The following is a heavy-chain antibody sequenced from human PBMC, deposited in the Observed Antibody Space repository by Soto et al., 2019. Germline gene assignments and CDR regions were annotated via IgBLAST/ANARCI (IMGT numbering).Heavy chain of an antibody. CDR2: ISTDGSST. CDR1: GFTFSSYW. Sequence: GGSLRLSCAASGFTFSSYWMHWVRQGPGKGLVWVSRISTDGSSTTYADSVKGRFTISRDNAKNTLYLQMNSLRAEDTAVYYCARATGSNHPFDYWGQGSLVTVSS. CDR3: ARATGSNHPFDY. J-gene: IGHJ4*02. D-gene: IGHD2-2*01. V-gene: IGHV3-74*01.